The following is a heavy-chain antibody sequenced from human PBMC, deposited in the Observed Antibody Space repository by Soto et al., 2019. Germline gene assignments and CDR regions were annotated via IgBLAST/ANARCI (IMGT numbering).Heavy chain of an antibody. CDR2: IAYDGTKT. J-gene: IGHJ6*02. CDR3: ARERVEYGDYQFYGMDV. Sequence: QVQLVESGGGVVQPGRTLRLSCAASGFSFSSYAMHWVRQAPGKGLEWVAVIAYDGTKTFYEDSVKGRFTISRDNSNTLYLQRNSLRGEDTAVYYCARERVEYGDYQFYGMDVWGQGTTVTVSS. CDR1: GFSFSSYA. V-gene: IGHV3-30-3*01. D-gene: IGHD2-15*01.